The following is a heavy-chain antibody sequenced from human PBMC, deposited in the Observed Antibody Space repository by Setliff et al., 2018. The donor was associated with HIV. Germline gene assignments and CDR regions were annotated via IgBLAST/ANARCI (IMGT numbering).Heavy chain of an antibody. V-gene: IGHV4-38-2*01. J-gene: IGHJ3*02. Sequence: SETLSLTCAVSGYSISSGYYWGWIRQPPGKGLEWIGSIYHSGNTYYNPSLKSRVTISVDTSKNQFSLKLTSVTAADTAVYFCARAVYGGGHDAFDIWGQGPMVTVSS. CDR2: IYHSGNT. CDR3: ARAVYGGGHDAFDI. CDR1: GYSISSGYY. D-gene: IGHD2-21*01.